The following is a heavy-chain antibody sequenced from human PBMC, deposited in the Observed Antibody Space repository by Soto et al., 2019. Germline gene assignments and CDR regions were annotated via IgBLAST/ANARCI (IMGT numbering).Heavy chain of an antibody. J-gene: IGHJ4*02. D-gene: IGHD3-16*01. Sequence: QVQLVESGGGVVQTGRSLRLSCVASGFTSSNYGMHWVRQGPGKGLEWVAGIWYDGSKEYYADSVKGRFTISRDNSENTVFLEMNSLRPEDTALYYCARWGTTGGFDLWGQGTLVSVSS. V-gene: IGHV3-33*08. CDR1: GFTSSNYG. CDR2: IWYDGSKE. CDR3: ARWGTTGGFDL.